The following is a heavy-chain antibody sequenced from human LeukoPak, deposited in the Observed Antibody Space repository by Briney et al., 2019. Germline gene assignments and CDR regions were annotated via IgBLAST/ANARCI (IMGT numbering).Heavy chain of an antibody. V-gene: IGHV3-23*01. CDR1: GFTFSSYT. Sequence: GGSLRLSCAASGFTFSSYTMTWVRQAPGEGLEWVSVISGNGGTTYCADSVKGRFTISRDNSKSTLYLQMNSLRVEDTAVYYCARDGFNDRSGDNDGFDMWGQGTMVTVSS. D-gene: IGHD1-1*01. CDR2: ISGNGGTT. CDR3: ARDGFNDRSGDNDGFDM. J-gene: IGHJ3*02.